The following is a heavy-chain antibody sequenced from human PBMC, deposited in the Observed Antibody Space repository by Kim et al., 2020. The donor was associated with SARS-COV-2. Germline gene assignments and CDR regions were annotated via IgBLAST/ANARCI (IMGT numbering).Heavy chain of an antibody. CDR3: ARGAHYSFDY. V-gene: IGHV6-1*01. J-gene: IGHJ4*02. Sequence: SQTLSLTCAISGDSVSNNNVGWHWIRQSPSGGLEWLGRTYCMANCFSDYAVSVKSRITINPDTFKNQFSLQLNSVTPEDTAVYYCARGAHYSFDYWGQGT. D-gene: IGHD3-10*01. CDR1: GDSVSNNNVG. CDR2: TYCMANCFS.